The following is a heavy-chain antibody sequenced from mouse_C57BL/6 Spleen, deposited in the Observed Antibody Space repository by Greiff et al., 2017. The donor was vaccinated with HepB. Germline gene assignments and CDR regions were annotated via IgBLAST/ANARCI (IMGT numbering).Heavy chain of an antibody. CDR1: GFTFSSYA. V-gene: IGHV5-4*01. CDR3: ARDRHYGSSYPYYAMDY. D-gene: IGHD1-1*01. J-gene: IGHJ4*01. Sequence: EVQVVESGGGLVKPGGSLKLSCAASGFTFSSYAMSWVRQTPEKRLEWVATISDGGSYTYYPDNVKGRFTISRDNAKNNLYLQMSHLKSEDTAMYYCARDRHYGSSYPYYAMDYWGQGTSVTVSS. CDR2: ISDGGSYT.